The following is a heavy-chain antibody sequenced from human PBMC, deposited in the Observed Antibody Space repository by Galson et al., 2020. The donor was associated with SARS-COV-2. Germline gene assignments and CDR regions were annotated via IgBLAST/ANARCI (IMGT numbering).Heavy chain of an antibody. D-gene: IGHD3-9*01. CDR3: ARIRDDILTGYSLLFDY. Sequence: SGPTLVKPTQTLTLTCTFSGFSLSTSGMCVSWIRQPPGKALEWLARIDWDDDKYYSTSLKTRLTISKDTSKNQVVLTMTNMDPVDTATYYWARIRDDILTGYSLLFDYWGQGTLVTVSS. J-gene: IGHJ4*02. V-gene: IGHV2-70*11. CDR1: GFSLSTSGMC. CDR2: IDWDDDK.